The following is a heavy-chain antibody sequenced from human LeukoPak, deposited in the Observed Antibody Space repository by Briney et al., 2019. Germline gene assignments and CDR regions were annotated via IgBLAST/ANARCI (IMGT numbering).Heavy chain of an antibody. Sequence: ASVTVSCTASGYTFTSYGISWVRQAPGQGLEWMGWISAYNGNTNYAQKLQGRVTMTTDTSTSTAYMELRSLRSDDTAVYYCARDTGATPAYYYYYMDVWGKGTTVTVSS. CDR1: GYTFTSYG. CDR2: ISAYNGNT. CDR3: ARDTGATPAYYYYYMDV. J-gene: IGHJ6*03. D-gene: IGHD1-26*01. V-gene: IGHV1-18*01.